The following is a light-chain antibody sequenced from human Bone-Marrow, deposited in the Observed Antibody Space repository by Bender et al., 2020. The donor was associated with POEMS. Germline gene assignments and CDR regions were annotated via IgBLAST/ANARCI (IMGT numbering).Light chain of an antibody. J-gene: IGLJ1*01. CDR3: EAADSNDAYV. Sequence: SHELTQPPSVSVSPGQTARITCSGDALPKQYAYWYQQKSGQAPVLVIYKDTERPSGIPERFSGSTSGTIVTLTISGVQAEDEADYYCEAADSNDAYVFGTGTKVTVL. CDR2: KDT. V-gene: IGLV3-25*02. CDR1: ALPKQY.